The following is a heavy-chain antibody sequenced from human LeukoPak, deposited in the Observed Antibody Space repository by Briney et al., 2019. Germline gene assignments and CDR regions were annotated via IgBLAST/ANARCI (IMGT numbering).Heavy chain of an antibody. CDR3: AKEHGDSSGYYQ. CDR1: GLSFTNAW. J-gene: IGHJ4*02. CDR2: IKSKTDGGTT. D-gene: IGHD3-22*01. V-gene: IGHV3-15*01. Sequence: GGSLRLSCVASGLSFTNAWMNWVRQAPGKGLEWVGRIKSKTDGGTTDYAAPVKGRFTISRDDSKNTLYLQMNSLRAEDTAVYYCAKEHGDSSGYYQWGQGTLVTVSS.